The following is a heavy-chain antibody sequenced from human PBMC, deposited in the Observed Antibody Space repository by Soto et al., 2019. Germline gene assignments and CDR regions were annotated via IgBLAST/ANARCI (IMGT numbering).Heavy chain of an antibody. D-gene: IGHD6-13*01. V-gene: IGHV4-59*01. CDR3: ARPSQGVAAAGTEY. CDR2: IYYSGST. CDR1: GGSICSYY. Sequence: PSETLSLTCTVSGGSICSYYWSWIRQPPGKGLEWIGYIYYSGSTNYNPSLKSRVTISVDTSKNQFSLKLSSVTAADTAVYYCARPSQGVAAAGTEYWGQGTLVTVSS. J-gene: IGHJ4*02.